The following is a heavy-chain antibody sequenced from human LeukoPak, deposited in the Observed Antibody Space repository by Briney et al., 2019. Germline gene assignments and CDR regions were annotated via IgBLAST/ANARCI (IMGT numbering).Heavy chain of an antibody. Sequence: GGSLRLSCEASGFSFSSYWMHWVRQAPGEGPVWVSLIRSDGASTSYADSVKGRFTISRDNAKNTVYLQMNSLRAEDTAVYYCARDLGSGTPLDCRGQGTLVTVSS. J-gene: IGHJ4*02. D-gene: IGHD1-7*01. CDR2: IRSDGAST. V-gene: IGHV3-74*01. CDR3: ARDLGSGTPLDC. CDR1: GFSFSSYW.